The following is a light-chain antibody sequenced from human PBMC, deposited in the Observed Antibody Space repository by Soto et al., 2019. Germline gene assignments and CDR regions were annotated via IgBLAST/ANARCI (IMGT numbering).Light chain of an antibody. Sequence: DIQITQSPSSLSASVGDRVTITCRASQSISSYLNWYQQKPGKAPKLLIYAASSLQSGVPSRFSGSGSGTDFTLTISSLQPDDFATYYCQPSYSTPLTFGGGNRVDIK. CDR1: QSISSY. CDR3: QPSYSTPLT. CDR2: AAS. V-gene: IGKV1-39*01. J-gene: IGKJ4*01.